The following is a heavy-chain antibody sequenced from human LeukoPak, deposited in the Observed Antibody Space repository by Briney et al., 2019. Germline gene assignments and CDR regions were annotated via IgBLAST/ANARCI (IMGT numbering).Heavy chain of an antibody. V-gene: IGHV4-39*07. D-gene: IGHD1-26*01. CDR1: GGSTSSSSYY. CDR2: IYYSGST. Sequence: SETLSLTCTVSGGSTSSSSYYWGWIRQPPGKGLEWIGSIYYSGSTYYNPSLKSRVTISVDTSKNQFSLKLSSVTAADTAVYYCARGSPGGEPGYWGQGTLVTVSS. CDR3: ARGSPGGEPGY. J-gene: IGHJ4*02.